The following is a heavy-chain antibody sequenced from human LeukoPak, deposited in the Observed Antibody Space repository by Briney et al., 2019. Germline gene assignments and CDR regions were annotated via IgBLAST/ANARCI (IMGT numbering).Heavy chain of an antibody. V-gene: IGHV3-23*01. J-gene: IGHJ6*01. CDR1: GFTFSSYA. CDR3: AKDKIYGDYYDSSGPLGDG. CDR2: ISGSGGST. D-gene: IGHD3-22*01. Sequence: GGSLRLSCAASGFTFSSYAMSWVRHAPAKRLECVSAISGSGGSTYYADSVKGRFTISRDNSKNTLYLQMNSQRAEDTAVYYCAKDKIYGDYYDSSGPLGDGWGKGTSVTVSS.